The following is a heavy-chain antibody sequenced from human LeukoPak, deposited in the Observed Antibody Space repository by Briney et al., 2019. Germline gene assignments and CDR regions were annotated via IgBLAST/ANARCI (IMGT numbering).Heavy chain of an antibody. CDR2: IRYDESVK. D-gene: IGHD3-16*01. V-gene: IGHV3-30*02. J-gene: IGHJ3*02. Sequence: GGSLRLSCAASGFTFSGSGMHWVGQAPGKGPAWVAFIRYDESVKSYANSVKGRFTGSRDNSKNTLFLQMNNLRAEDTAVYYCARDLPGGAKAFNIWGLGTMVIVSS. CDR3: ARDLPGGAKAFNI. CDR1: GFTFSGSG.